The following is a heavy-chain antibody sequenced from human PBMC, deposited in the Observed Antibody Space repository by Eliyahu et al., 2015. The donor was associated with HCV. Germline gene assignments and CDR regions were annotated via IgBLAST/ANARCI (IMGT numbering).Heavy chain of an antibody. CDR2: IWYDGSNK. J-gene: IGHJ6*02. D-gene: IGHD1-1*01. V-gene: IGHV3-33*01. CDR1: GFTFSSFG. CDR3: AGELDPYYGMDV. Sequence: QVQLVESGGGVVQPGRSLRLSWSASGFTFSSFGMHWVRQAPGKGLEWVAVIWYDGSNKYYADSVKGRFTISRDNSKNTLYLQMNSLRAEDTAVYYCAGELDPYYGMDVWGQGTTVTVSS.